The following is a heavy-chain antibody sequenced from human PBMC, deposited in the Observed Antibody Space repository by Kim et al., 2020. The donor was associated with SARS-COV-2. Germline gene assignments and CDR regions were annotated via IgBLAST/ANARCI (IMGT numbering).Heavy chain of an antibody. CDR3: ASGRWGDYGDYEDY. CDR2: IYSSGST. D-gene: IGHD4-17*01. J-gene: IGHJ4*01. CDR1: GGSISSGDYY. Sequence: SETLSLTCTVSGGSISSGDYYWSWIRQPPGKGLEWIGYIYSSGSTYYNPTLKSRVTISADTSKNQFSLKVPFMTASATAVYYSASGRWGDYGDYEDYWG. V-gene: IGHV4-30-4*01.